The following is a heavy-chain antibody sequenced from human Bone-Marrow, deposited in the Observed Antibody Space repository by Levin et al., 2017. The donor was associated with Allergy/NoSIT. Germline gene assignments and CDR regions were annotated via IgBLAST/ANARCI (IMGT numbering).Heavy chain of an antibody. Sequence: SETLSLTCTVSGGSISSSSYYWGWIRQPPGKGLEWIGSIYYSGSTYYNPSLKSRVTISVDTSKNQFSLKLSSVTAADTAVYYCARDMEGVVPAAIHYYGMDVWGQGTTVTVSS. CDR2: IYYSGST. V-gene: IGHV4-39*02. CDR3: ARDMEGVVPAAIHYYGMDV. D-gene: IGHD2-2*01. CDR1: GGSISSSSYY. J-gene: IGHJ6*02.